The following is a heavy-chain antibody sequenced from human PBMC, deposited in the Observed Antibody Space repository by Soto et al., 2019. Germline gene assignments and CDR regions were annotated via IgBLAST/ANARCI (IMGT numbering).Heavy chain of an antibody. V-gene: IGHV4-59*01. J-gene: IGHJ4*01. D-gene: IGHD2-15*01. CDR3: ARAHAPTLPFDY. Sequence: SETLSLTCTVSGGSIRNVYWSWIRQAPGKGLEWIGFIFHSGNAKYNPSLKSRVTISVDTSKNQFSLSLDSVTAADTAVYFCARAHAPTLPFDYWGQGTLVTVS. CDR1: GGSIRNVY. CDR2: IFHSGNA.